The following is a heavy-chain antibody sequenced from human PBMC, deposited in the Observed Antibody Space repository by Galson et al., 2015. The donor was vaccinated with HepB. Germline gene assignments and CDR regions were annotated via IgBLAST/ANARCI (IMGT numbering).Heavy chain of an antibody. CDR3: AVLVPAAIRPYYYYMDV. D-gene: IGHD2-2*02. J-gene: IGHJ6*03. CDR1: GGTFRSYA. Sequence: SVKVSCKASGGTFRSYAIRRVRQAPGQGLEWMGGIIPIFGTANYAQKFQGRVTITADESTSTAYMELSSLRSEDTAVYYCAVLVPAAIRPYYYYMDVWGKGTTVTVSS. CDR2: IIPIFGTA. V-gene: IGHV1-69*13.